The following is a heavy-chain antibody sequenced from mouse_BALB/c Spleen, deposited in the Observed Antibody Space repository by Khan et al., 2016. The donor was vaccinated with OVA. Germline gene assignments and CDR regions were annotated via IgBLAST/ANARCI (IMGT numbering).Heavy chain of an antibody. J-gene: IGHJ4*01. CDR1: GFTFSSFG. CDR2: ISSGSSTI. CDR3: ARERFPYAMDY. Sequence: EVELVESGGGLVQPGGSRKLSCAASGFTFSSFGMHWVRQAPEKGLEWVAYISSGSSTIYYADTVKGRFTISRDNPKNTLFLQMTSQRSEDTAMYYCARERFPYAMDYWGQGTSVTVSS. V-gene: IGHV5-17*02.